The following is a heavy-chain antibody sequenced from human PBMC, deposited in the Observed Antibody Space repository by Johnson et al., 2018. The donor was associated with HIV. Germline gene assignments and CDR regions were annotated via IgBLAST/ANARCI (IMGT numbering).Heavy chain of an antibody. D-gene: IGHD1-26*01. CDR2: ISGSGGST. CDR1: GLSFSNFG. Sequence: VQLVESGGGSVQPGGSLTLSCVGSGLSFSNFGIHWVRQAPGKGPEWVSAISGSGGSTYYAYSVKGRFTISRDNSKNTLYLQMNSLRGEDTAVYYCARGEWELNAGHGFDIWGQGTMVTVSS. CDR3: ARGEWELNAGHGFDI. V-gene: IGHV3-23*04. J-gene: IGHJ3*02.